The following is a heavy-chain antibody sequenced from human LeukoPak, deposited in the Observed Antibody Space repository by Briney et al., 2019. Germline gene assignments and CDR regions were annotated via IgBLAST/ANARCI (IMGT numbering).Heavy chain of an antibody. J-gene: IGHJ4*02. CDR3: ARARKTRNIYGDYVFLFDY. Sequence: ASVKVSCKVSGYTLTELSMHWVRQAPGHGLEWMGWISPNNGDTKFAQKFRGRVTMTRDTSISTAYMDLSRLRSDDTALYYCARARKTRNIYGDYVFLFDYWGQGTLVTVSS. D-gene: IGHD4-17*01. CDR1: GYTLTELS. CDR2: ISPNNGDT. V-gene: IGHV1-2*02.